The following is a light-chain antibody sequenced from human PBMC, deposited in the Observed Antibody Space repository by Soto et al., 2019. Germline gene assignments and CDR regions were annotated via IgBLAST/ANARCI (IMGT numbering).Light chain of an antibody. J-gene: IGLJ2*01. CDR1: SSDVGSYNL. V-gene: IGLV2-23*01. CDR3: CSYAGTGTLV. CDR2: EGS. Sequence: QSVLTQPASVSGSPGQSITISCTGTSSDVGSYNLVSWYQQHPDRAPKLMIYEGSIRPSGVSNRFSGSKSGNTASLTISGLQAEDEADYYCCSYAGTGTLVFGGGTKLTVL.